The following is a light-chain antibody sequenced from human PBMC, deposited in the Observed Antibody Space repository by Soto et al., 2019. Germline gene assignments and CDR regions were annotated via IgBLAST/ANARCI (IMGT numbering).Light chain of an antibody. CDR1: QSGSRSY. J-gene: IGKJ5*01. V-gene: IGKV3-20*01. Sequence: EIVLTQSPGTLSLSPGERANLSCRASQSGSRSYLAWYQQKPGQAPRLLIYGASSMATGIPDRFSGSGSGTDFTLTISRLEPEDFAVYYCQQYDSSPITFGQGTRLEIK. CDR3: QQYDSSPIT. CDR2: GAS.